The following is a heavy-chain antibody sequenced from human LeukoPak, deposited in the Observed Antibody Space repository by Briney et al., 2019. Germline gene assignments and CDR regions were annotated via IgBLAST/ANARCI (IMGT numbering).Heavy chain of an antibody. V-gene: IGHV4-39*01. CDR2: IYYSGNT. D-gene: IGHD5-24*01. Sequence: SETLSLTCTVSGGSISNSNYYWGWVRQPPGKGLEWIGTIYYSGNTYYTPSLKSRVTISVDTSKNQFSLRLSSVTAADTAVYFCMRHEEEDGYNAKPFDFWGEGTLVTVSS. J-gene: IGHJ4*02. CDR1: GGSISNSNYY. CDR3: MRHEEEDGYNAKPFDF.